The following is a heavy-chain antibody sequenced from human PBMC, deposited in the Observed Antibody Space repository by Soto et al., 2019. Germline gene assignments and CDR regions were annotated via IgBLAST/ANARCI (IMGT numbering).Heavy chain of an antibody. Sequence: QVQLQESGPGLVKPSETLSLTCTVSGGSISSISNHYCSWIRLPPGKGLEWIGYISYSGYTSYNPSLKSRVIISVDTSKNQFSLNLTSVTAADTALYYFATQGFGVLHGLVDVWGQGTTVTVSS. V-gene: IGHV4-59*08. J-gene: IGHJ6*02. D-gene: IGHD3-10*01. CDR3: ATQGFGVLHGLVDV. CDR2: ISYSGYT. CDR1: GGSISSISNHY.